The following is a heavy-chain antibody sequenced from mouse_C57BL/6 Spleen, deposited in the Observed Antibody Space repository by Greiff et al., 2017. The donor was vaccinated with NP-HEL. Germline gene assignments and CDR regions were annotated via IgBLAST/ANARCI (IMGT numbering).Heavy chain of an antibody. D-gene: IGHD1-1*01. J-gene: IGHJ4*01. CDR3: AGLYYGSQYYYAMDY. CDR2: IYPRSGNT. Sequence: VQLQQSGAELARPGASVKLSCKASGYTFTSYGISWVKQRTGQGLEWIGEIYPRSGNTYYNEKFKGKATLTADKSSSTAYMELLRLTSEDSAVYFCAGLYYGSQYYYAMDYWGQGTSVTVSS. CDR1: GYTFTSYG. V-gene: IGHV1-81*01.